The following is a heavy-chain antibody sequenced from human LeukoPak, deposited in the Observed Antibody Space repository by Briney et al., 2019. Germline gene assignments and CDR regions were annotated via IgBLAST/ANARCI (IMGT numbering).Heavy chain of an antibody. V-gene: IGHV4-59*01. Sequence: TSETLSLTCTVSGGSISSYYWSWIRQPPGKGLEWIGYIYYSGSTNYNPSLKSRVTISVDTSKNQFSLKLSSVTAADTAVYYCAGRGIAAAEAPDYWGQGTLVTVSS. CDR2: IYYSGST. J-gene: IGHJ4*02. CDR3: AGRGIAAAEAPDY. CDR1: GGSISSYY. D-gene: IGHD6-13*01.